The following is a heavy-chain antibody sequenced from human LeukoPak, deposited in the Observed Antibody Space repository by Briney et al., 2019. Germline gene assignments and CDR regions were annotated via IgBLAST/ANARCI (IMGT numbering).Heavy chain of an antibody. V-gene: IGHV1-18*01. CDR2: ISAYNGNT. CDR1: GYTFTSYG. CDR3: ARDRGGGLYYYYGMDV. J-gene: IGHJ6*02. D-gene: IGHD2-21*01. Sequence: ASVKVSCKASGYTFTSYGISWVRQAPGQGLEWMGWISAYNGNTNYAQKLQGRVTMTTDTSTSTAYMELRSLRSDDTAVYYCARDRGGGLYYYYGMDVWGQGTTATVSS.